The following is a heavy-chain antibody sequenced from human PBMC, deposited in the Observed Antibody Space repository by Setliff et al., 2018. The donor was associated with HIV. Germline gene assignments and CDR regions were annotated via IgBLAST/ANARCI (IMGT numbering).Heavy chain of an antibody. Sequence: TSETLSLTCSVSSGSMTGHYRTWVRQPPGKGLEWIGYLHSLGSSRVSDTPNYSPSLKSRITISLDTSKRQFSLTMTSVTAADTAVYYCARGLSSQTYWGSRPLGLDYWGQGSLVTVSS. CDR2: LHSLGSSRVSDTP. CDR1: SGSMTGHY. V-gene: IGHV4-4*08. D-gene: IGHD2-8*02. J-gene: IGHJ4*01. CDR3: ARGLSSQTYWGSRPLGLDY.